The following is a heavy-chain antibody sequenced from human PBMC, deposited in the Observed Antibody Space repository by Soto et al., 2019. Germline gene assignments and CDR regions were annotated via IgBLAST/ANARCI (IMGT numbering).Heavy chain of an antibody. Sequence: SETLSLTCTVSGGSISSYYWSWIRQPAGKGLEWIGRIYTSGSTNYNPSLKSRVTMSVDTSKNQFSLKLSSVTAADTAVYYCAREVSDYYDSSGPNWFDPWGQGTLVTVSS. J-gene: IGHJ5*02. CDR3: AREVSDYYDSSGPNWFDP. D-gene: IGHD3-22*01. CDR1: GGSISSYY. CDR2: IYTSGST. V-gene: IGHV4-4*07.